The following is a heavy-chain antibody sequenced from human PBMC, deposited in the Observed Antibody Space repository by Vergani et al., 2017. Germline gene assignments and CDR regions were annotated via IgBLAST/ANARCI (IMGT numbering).Heavy chain of an antibody. CDR2: IQFDGSNQ. Sequence: QVQLVESGGGVVQRGGSLRLSCATSGFTLSNYDMQWIRQGPGKGLEFVAFIQFDGSNQYYADSVKGRFTLSRDFSKNTLYLQMNSLRTDDTATYYCAKHFRGWGMDYWWQGTQVIVSS. CDR3: AKHFRGWGMDY. CDR1: GFTLSNYD. J-gene: IGHJ4*02. D-gene: IGHD3-16*01. V-gene: IGHV3-30*02.